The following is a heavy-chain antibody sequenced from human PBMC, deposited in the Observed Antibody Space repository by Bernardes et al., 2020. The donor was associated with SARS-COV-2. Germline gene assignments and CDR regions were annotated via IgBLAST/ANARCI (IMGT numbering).Heavy chain of an antibody. CDR1: GFTLGSAW. D-gene: IGHD2-8*01. Sequence: GGSLRLSCAASGFTLGSAWFHWVRPAPGKGLVWVSRINPDGSSTNYADSVKGRFTISRDNAKNMLFLQMSGLRAEDTAMYYCARDLGYCTNGVCSPWGQGTLVTVSS. J-gene: IGHJ5*02. V-gene: IGHV3-74*01. CDR2: INPDGSST. CDR3: ARDLGYCTNGVCSP.